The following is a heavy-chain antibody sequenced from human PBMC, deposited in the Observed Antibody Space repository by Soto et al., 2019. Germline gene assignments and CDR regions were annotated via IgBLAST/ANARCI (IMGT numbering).Heavy chain of an antibody. D-gene: IGHD6-13*01. V-gene: IGHV3-23*01. J-gene: IGHJ4*02. Sequence: GGSLRLSCAASGFTFSSYAMSWVRQAPGKGLEWVSGISGSGVSTYYADSVKGRLTISRDNSKNTLYLQLNSLRAEDTAVYYCAKDVTVGSSSWPTLADFWGQGTLVTVSS. CDR3: AKDVTVGSSSWPTLADF. CDR1: GFTFSSYA. CDR2: ISGSGVST.